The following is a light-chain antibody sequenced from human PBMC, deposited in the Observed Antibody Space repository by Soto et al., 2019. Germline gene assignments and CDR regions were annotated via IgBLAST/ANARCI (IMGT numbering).Light chain of an antibody. CDR2: WAS. J-gene: IGKJ4*01. V-gene: IGKV4-1*01. CDR1: QSVLYSSNNKNY. CDR3: LQYYSTPPT. Sequence: DIVMTQSPDSLAVSLGERATINCKSSQSVLYSSNNKNYLAWYQQKPGQPPKLLIYWASTRESGVPDRFSGSGSGTDFTLTISSLQAEDVAVYYCLQYYSTPPTFGGGTKVEIK.